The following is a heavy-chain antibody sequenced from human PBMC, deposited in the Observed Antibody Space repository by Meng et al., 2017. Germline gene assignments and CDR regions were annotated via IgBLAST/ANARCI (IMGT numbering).Heavy chain of an antibody. J-gene: IGHJ4*02. V-gene: IGHV1-2*02. Sequence: ASVQVSCKASGYTFTGYYMHWVRQAPGQGLEWMGWINPNSGGTNYAQKFQGRVTMTRDTSISTAYMELSRLRSDDTAVYYCAGASYGYSYGFPQYYFDYWGQGTLVTVSS. CDR1: GYTFTGYY. CDR2: INPNSGGT. D-gene: IGHD5-18*01. CDR3: AGASYGYSYGFPQYYFDY.